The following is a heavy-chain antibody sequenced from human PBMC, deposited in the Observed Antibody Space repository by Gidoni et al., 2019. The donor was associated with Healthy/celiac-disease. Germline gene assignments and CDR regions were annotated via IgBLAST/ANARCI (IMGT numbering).Heavy chain of an antibody. Sequence: VQLLESGGGLVQPGGSLRLSCAASGFNVSSNYMSWVRPAPGKGLEWVAVIYSGGSTYYADSVKGRFTISRDNSKNTLYLQMNSLRAEDTAVYYCASYGTVTTSGVIFDYWGQGTLVTVSS. D-gene: IGHD4-17*01. J-gene: IGHJ4*02. V-gene: IGHV3-66*01. CDR1: GFNVSSNY. CDR3: ASYGTVTTSGVIFDY. CDR2: IYSGGST.